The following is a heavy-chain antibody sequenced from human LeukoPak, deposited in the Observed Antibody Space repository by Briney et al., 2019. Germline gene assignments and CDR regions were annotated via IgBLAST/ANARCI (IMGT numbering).Heavy chain of an antibody. CDR2: IYSGGST. CDR1: GFTVSSNY. Sequence: PGGSLRLSCAASGFTVSSNYMSWVRQAPGKGLEWVSVIYSGGSTYYADSVKGRFTISRDNAKNSLYLQMNSLRAEDTAVYYCARDEAVTGYFDYWGQGTLVTVSS. CDR3: ARDEAVTGYFDY. D-gene: IGHD2-21*02. J-gene: IGHJ4*02. V-gene: IGHV3-53*01.